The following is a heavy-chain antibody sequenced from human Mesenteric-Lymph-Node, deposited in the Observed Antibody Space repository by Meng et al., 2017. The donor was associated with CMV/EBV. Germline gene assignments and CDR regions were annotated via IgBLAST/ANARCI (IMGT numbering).Heavy chain of an antibody. D-gene: IGHD3-10*01. V-gene: IGHV4-4*02. CDR2: ILHSGNT. CDR3: ARDLTVVRGVLDY. Sequence: VCGGSISSSNWWSWVRQPPGKGLEWIGEILHSGNTNYNPSLKSRVTISVDKSRNQFSLKLSPVTAADTAVYYCARDLTVVRGVLDYWSQGTLVTVSS. CDR1: GGSISSSNW. J-gene: IGHJ4*02.